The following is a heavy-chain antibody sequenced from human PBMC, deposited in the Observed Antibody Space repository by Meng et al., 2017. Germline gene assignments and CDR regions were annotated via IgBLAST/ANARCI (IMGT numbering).Heavy chain of an antibody. CDR1: GGTFSSYA. V-gene: IGHV1-69*13. Sequence: SVKVSCKASGGTFSSYAISWVRQAPGQGLEWMGGIIPIFGTANYAQKFQGRVTITADESTSTDYMELSSLRSEDTAVYYCARNTTPRYSGSYYFDYWGQGTLVTVSS. J-gene: IGHJ4*02. D-gene: IGHD1-26*01. CDR3: ARNTTPRYSGSYYFDY. CDR2: IIPIFGTA.